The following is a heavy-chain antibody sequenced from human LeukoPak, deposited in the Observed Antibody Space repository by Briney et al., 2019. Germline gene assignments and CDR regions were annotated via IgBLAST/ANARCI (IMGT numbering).Heavy chain of an antibody. D-gene: IGHD4-17*01. CDR1: GFTFSSYA. V-gene: IGHV3-30*04. CDR2: ISYDGSNK. CDR3: ARTWGATVTTDDAFDI. Sequence: GRSLRLSCAASGFTFSSYAMHWVRQAPGKGLEWVAVISYDGSNKYYADSVKGRFTISRDNSKNTLYLQMNSLRAEDTAVYYCARTWGATVTTDDAFDIWGQGTMVTVSS. J-gene: IGHJ3*02.